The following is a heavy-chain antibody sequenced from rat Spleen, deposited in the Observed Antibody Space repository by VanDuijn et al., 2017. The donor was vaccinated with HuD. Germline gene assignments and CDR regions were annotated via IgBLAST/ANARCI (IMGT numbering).Heavy chain of an antibody. V-gene: IGHV5S10*01. Sequence: EVQLVESGGGLVQPGNSLKLSCAASGFTFSDFAVAWVRQSPEKGLEWVATIFYDGSGSYCRDSVKGRFTISRDNTKSNLYLQMDSLRSEDTATYYCATYYYSSYIPLVYWGQGTLVTVSS. CDR2: IFYDGSGS. CDR3: ATYYYSSYIPLVY. CDR1: GFTFSDFA. D-gene: IGHD1-2*01. J-gene: IGHJ3*01.